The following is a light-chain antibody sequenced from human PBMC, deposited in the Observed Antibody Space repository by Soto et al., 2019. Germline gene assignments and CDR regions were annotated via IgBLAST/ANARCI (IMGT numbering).Light chain of an antibody. Sequence: QSVLTQPASVSGSPGQSIALSCTGTSSDVGTYNLVSWYQQHPGKAPKLLISEGGKRPSGVSDRFSGSKSGNTASLTISGLQAEDEADYHCRSFAAGNTYVLVTGTKVTVL. V-gene: IGLV2-23*01. J-gene: IGLJ1*01. CDR2: EGG. CDR3: RSFAAGNTYV. CDR1: SSDVGTYNL.